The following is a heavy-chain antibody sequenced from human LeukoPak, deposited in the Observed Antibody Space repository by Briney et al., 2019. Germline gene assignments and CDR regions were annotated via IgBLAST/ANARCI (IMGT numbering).Heavy chain of an antibody. V-gene: IGHV4-34*01. Sequence: SETLSLTCAVYGGSFSGYYWSWIRQPPGKGLEGIGEINHSGSTNYNPSLKSRVTISVDTSKNQFPLKLSSVTAAATAVYYCARGGYCSSTSCYWRVRDGWFAPWGQGTLVTVSS. D-gene: IGHD2-2*01. CDR1: GGSFSGYY. J-gene: IGHJ5*02. CDR3: ARGGYCSSTSCYWRVRDGWFAP. CDR2: INHSGST.